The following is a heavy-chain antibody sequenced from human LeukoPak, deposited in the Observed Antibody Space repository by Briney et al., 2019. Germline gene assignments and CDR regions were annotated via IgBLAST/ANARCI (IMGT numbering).Heavy chain of an antibody. V-gene: IGHV1-18*01. D-gene: IGHD3-22*01. Sequence: ASVKVSCKPSRDTLTGDAITCGREAPGQGLEWRGWISVSKGNPNYAQKLQGRVTLTTDTSTPTAYIELRSLRSDDTAVYYCARLRLDNTMNFDHWGQGTLVPVSS. J-gene: IGHJ4*02. CDR3: ARLRLDNTMNFDH. CDR1: RDTLTGDA. CDR2: ISVSKGNP.